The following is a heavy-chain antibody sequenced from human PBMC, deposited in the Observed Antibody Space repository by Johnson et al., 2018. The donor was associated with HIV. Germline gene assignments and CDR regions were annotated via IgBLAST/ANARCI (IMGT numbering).Heavy chain of an antibody. Sequence: VQLVESGGGVVRPGGSLRLSCAASGFTFDDYGMSWVRQAPGKGLEWVANIKQDGREKYYVDSVKGRFTISRDNAKNSLYRQMNNLRAEDTAIYYCAKNGVVGGGSSNGAFDIWGQGTMVTVSS. V-gene: IGHV3-7*01. CDR1: GFTFDDYG. D-gene: IGHD2-15*01. J-gene: IGHJ3*02. CDR2: IKQDGREK. CDR3: AKNGVVGGGSSNGAFDI.